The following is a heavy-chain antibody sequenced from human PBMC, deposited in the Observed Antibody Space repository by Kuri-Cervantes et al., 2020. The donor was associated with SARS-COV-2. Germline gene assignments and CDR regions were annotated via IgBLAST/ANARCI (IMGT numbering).Heavy chain of an antibody. D-gene: IGHD2-21*01. Sequence: GGSLRLSCTASGVTLSTFGMHWVRQAPGKGLEWVAMISSDGSNKNYADSVKGRFTISRDNSKNTLYLQINSLRTEDTAVFYCARARVGVFDFWGQGALVTVSS. CDR3: ARARVGVFDF. CDR2: ISSDGSNK. CDR1: GVTLSTFG. V-gene: IGHV3-30*03. J-gene: IGHJ4*02.